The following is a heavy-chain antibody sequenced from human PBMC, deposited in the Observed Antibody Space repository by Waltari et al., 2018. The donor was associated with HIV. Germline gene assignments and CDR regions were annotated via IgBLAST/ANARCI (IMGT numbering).Heavy chain of an antibody. V-gene: IGHV3-15*01. CDR2: SKSKSDGGTT. Sequence: EVQLVESGGGLVNRGGYLRLSCLASGFAFDDAWMNWVRQAPGKGLEWVGRSKSKSDGGTTDYAAAVKGRFTISRDDSKKTVYLQMDSLKSEDTAVYYCTDPLLRHGFHIWGQGTMVTVSS. D-gene: IGHD3-16*01. CDR1: GFAFDDAW. CDR3: TDPLLRHGFHI. J-gene: IGHJ3*02.